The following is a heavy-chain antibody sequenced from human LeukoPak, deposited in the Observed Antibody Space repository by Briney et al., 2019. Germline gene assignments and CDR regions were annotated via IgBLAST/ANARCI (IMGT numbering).Heavy chain of an antibody. Sequence: ASVKVSCKASGYTFTGYYIHWVRQAPGQGLEWMGWINPNSGGTNSAQKFQGRVTMTRDTSISTAYMELSRLRSDDTAVYYCARTAPKYCSSTSCEGYYYMDVWGKGTTVTVSS. CDR1: GYTFTGYY. D-gene: IGHD2-2*01. J-gene: IGHJ6*03. CDR3: ARTAPKYCSSTSCEGYYYMDV. V-gene: IGHV1-2*02. CDR2: INPNSGGT.